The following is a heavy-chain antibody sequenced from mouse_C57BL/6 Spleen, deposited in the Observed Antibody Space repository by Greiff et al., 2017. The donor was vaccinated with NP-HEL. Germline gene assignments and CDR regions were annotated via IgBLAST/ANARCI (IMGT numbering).Heavy chain of an antibody. J-gene: IGHJ4*01. CDR3: TRKAYYSNQDAMDY. CDR2: IDPETGGT. V-gene: IGHV1-15*01. CDR1: GYTFTDYE. Sequence: QVQLKQSGAELVRPGASVTLSCKASGYTFTDYEMHWVKQTPVHGLEWIGAIDPETGGTAYNQKFKGKAILTADKSSSTAYMELRSLTSEDSAVYYCTRKAYYSNQDAMDYWGQGTSVTVSS. D-gene: IGHD2-5*01.